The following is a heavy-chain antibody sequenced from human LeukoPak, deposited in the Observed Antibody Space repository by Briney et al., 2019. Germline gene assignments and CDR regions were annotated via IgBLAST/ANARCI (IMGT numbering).Heavy chain of an antibody. J-gene: IGHJ4*02. V-gene: IGHV3-23*01. Sequence: GGSLRLSCAASGFTFSTYSMCWVRQAPGKGLEWVSSIGGTGGPTYYAESVKGRFSISRDNSRNTLYLQMNSLRAEDTAVYYCAREGRPYGYFDYWGQGTLVTVSS. D-gene: IGHD2-21*01. CDR1: GFTFSTYS. CDR3: AREGRPYGYFDY. CDR2: IGGTGGPT.